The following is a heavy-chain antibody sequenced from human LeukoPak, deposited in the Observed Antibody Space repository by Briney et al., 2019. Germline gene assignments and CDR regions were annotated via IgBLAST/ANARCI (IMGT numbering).Heavy chain of an antibody. D-gene: IGHD6-13*01. CDR2: ISSSSSTI. CDR3: ARDEPYSSSWLKSFDI. J-gene: IGHJ3*02. V-gene: IGHV3-48*04. Sequence: GGSLRLSCAASGFTFSSYSMNWVRQAPGKGLEWVSCISSSSSTIYYADSVKGRFTISRDNVKNSLYLQMNSLRAEDTAVYYCARDEPYSSSWLKSFDIWGQGTMVTVSS. CDR1: GFTFSSYS.